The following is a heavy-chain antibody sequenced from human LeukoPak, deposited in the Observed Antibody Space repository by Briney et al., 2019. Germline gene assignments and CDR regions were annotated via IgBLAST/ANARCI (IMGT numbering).Heavy chain of an antibody. CDR1: GVTLSSNY. V-gene: IGHV3-53*01. J-gene: IGHJ4*02. CDR2: FYSGGST. Sequence: PGGALRLSCAGPGVTLSSNYMSWGRPAPGEGGGGGSVFYSGGSTYYADSVKGRFTISRDNSKNTLYLQMNSLRAEDTAVYYCARVPRYCSGGSCYFDYWGQGTLVTVSS. CDR3: ARVPRYCSGGSCYFDY. D-gene: IGHD2-15*01.